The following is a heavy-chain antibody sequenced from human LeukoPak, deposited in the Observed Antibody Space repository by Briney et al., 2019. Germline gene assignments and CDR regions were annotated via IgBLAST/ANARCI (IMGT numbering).Heavy chain of an antibody. Sequence: SETLSLTCTVSGGSMRSYYWVWIRQPPGKGLEWIGYIYYSGSTDYNPSLKSRVTISVDTSKNQFSLKLSSVTAADTAVYFCARDTRSYDSSGYYFFDFWGQGTLVTVSS. J-gene: IGHJ4*02. V-gene: IGHV4-59*01. CDR3: ARDTRSYDSSGYYFFDF. CDR2: IYYSGST. CDR1: GGSMRSYY. D-gene: IGHD3-22*01.